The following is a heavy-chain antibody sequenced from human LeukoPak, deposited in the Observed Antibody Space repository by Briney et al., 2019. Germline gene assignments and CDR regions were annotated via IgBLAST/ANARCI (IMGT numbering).Heavy chain of an antibody. D-gene: IGHD6-13*01. Sequence: PSETLSLTCTVSGGSISSYYWSWIRQPPGKGLEWIGYIYYSGSTNYNPSLKSRVTISVDTSKNQFSLKLSSVTAADTAVYYCARVDRARTAGYSSSWYFDYWGQGTLVTVSS. CDR1: GGSISSYY. J-gene: IGHJ4*02. CDR2: IYYSGST. V-gene: IGHV4-59*12. CDR3: ARVDRARTAGYSSSWYFDY.